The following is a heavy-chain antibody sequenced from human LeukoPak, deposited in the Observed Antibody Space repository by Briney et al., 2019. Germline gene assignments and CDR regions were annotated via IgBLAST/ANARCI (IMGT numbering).Heavy chain of an antibody. Sequence: SEPLSLTCTVSCGSISSYYWSWIRPPPAKGLEWIGYIYYSGSTNYNPSLKSRVTISVDTSKNQLSLKLSSVCAADAAVYFCARGTNGSGRPFDYWGQGTRVTVSS. CDR2: IYYSGST. V-gene: IGHV4-59*01. CDR3: ARGTNGSGRPFDY. D-gene: IGHD3-10*01. CDR1: CGSISSYY. J-gene: IGHJ4*02.